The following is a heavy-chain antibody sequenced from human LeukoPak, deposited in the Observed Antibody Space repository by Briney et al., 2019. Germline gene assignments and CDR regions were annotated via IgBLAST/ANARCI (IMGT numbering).Heavy chain of an antibody. V-gene: IGHV3-30*03. CDR1: GFTFSSYG. CDR3: AREWVVAAVNPYAFDI. Sequence: GGSLRLSCAASGFTFSSYGMHWVRQAPGKGLEWVAVISYDGSNKYYADSVKGRFTISRDNSKNTLYLQMNSLRAEDTAVYYCAREWVVAAVNPYAFDIWGQGTMVTVSS. D-gene: IGHD2-15*01. CDR2: ISYDGSNK. J-gene: IGHJ3*02.